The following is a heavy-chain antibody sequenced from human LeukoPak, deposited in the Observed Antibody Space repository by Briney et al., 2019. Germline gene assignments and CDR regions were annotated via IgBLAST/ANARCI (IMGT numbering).Heavy chain of an antibody. CDR2: IYYSGST. V-gene: IGHV4-39*01. D-gene: IGHD2/OR15-2a*01. CDR1: GGSMSNSSYY. CDR3: ARGVYGTFDY. J-gene: IGHJ4*02. Sequence: PSETLSLTCTVSGGSMSNSSYYWGWIRQPPGKGLEWIGSIYYSGSTYYNPSLKSRVTISVDTSKNQFSLKLSSVTAADTAVYYCARGVYGTFDYWGQGTLVTVSS.